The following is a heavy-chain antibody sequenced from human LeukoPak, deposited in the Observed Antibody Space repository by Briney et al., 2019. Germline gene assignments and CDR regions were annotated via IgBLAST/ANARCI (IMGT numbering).Heavy chain of an antibody. V-gene: IGHV3-33*01. Sequence: PGRSLRLACAASGFSFSDFGMHWVCQAPGKGLEWVAMIWYDGSKEYHMESVKGRFTISRDNSKNTLHLQMNSLGAEDSAIYYYVREGDGAPRNFDYWGQGTRVTVSS. CDR3: VREGDGAPRNFDY. CDR2: IWYDGSKE. D-gene: IGHD3-16*01. J-gene: IGHJ4*02. CDR1: GFSFSDFG.